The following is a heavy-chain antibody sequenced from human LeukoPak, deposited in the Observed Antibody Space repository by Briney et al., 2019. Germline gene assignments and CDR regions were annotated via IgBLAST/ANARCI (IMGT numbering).Heavy chain of an antibody. Sequence: GGSLRLSCAASGFTFSSYSMNWVRQAPGKGLEWVSSISSSSSYIYYADSVKGRFTISRDNAKNSLYLQMNSLRSEDTAVYYCAREGGRDRPDYWGQGTLVTVSS. V-gene: IGHV3-21*04. J-gene: IGHJ4*02. CDR3: AREGGRDRPDY. D-gene: IGHD1-26*01. CDR1: GFTFSSYS. CDR2: ISSSSSYI.